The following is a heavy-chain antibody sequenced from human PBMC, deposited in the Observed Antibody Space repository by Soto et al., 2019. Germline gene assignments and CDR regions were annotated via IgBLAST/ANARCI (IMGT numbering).Heavy chain of an antibody. D-gene: IGHD6-19*01. V-gene: IGHV1-8*01. CDR2: MNPNSGNT. CDR1: GYTFTSYD. CDR3: ARSKAVAENLDY. Sequence: ASVKVSCKASGYTFTSYDINWVRQATGQGLEWMGWMNPNSGNTGYAQKFQGRVTMTRNTSISTAYMELSSLRSEDTAVYYCARSKAVAENLDYWGQGTLVTVSS. J-gene: IGHJ4*02.